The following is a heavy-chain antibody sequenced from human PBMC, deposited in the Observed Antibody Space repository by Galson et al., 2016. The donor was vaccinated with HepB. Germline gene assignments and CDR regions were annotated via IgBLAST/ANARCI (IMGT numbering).Heavy chain of an antibody. CDR2: ISGRSAST. Sequence: SLRLSCAASGFTFSRYAMSWVRQAPGKGLEWVAAISGRSASTYHADSVEGRFTISRDNSKNTLYLQMNSLRVEDTAVYYCAKVLSCSSASCFFGYYYGLDVWGQGTMVTVSS. D-gene: IGHD2-2*01. J-gene: IGHJ6*02. CDR3: AKVLSCSSASCFFGYYYGLDV. V-gene: IGHV3-23*01. CDR1: GFTFSRYA.